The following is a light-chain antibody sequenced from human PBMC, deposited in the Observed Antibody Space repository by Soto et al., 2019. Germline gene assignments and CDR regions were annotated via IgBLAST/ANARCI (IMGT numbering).Light chain of an antibody. Sequence: EIVLTQSPGTLSLSPGERATLSCRASQNVASSYLAWFQQKPGQTPRLLIYGASSRATGIPDRFSGSGSGTDFTLTIRRLEPEDFAVYYCQQYGTSPWTFGQGTKVDIK. V-gene: IGKV3-20*01. CDR1: QNVASSY. CDR3: QQYGTSPWT. CDR2: GAS. J-gene: IGKJ1*01.